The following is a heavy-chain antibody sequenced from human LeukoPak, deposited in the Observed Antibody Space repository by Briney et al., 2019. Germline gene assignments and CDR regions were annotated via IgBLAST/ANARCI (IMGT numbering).Heavy chain of an antibody. CDR3: ARTYYYASSGFLTAYYFDY. CDR2: VYPGDSDT. J-gene: IGHJ4*02. CDR1: GYSFTTYW. D-gene: IGHD3-22*01. V-gene: IGHV5-51*01. Sequence: GESLKISCSGSGYSFTTYWIGWVRQMPGKGLEWMGIVYPGDSDTRYSLSFQGQVTISADKSIRTAYLQLSSLKASDTAMYYCARTYYYASSGFLTAYYFDYWGQGTLVTVSS.